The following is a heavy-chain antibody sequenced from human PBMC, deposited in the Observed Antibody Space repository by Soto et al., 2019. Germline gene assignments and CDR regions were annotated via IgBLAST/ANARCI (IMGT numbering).Heavy chain of an antibody. J-gene: IGHJ6*02. D-gene: IGHD6-19*01. CDR1: GGTFSSYA. CDR3: ARDPGYSSGWYHTYYYYGMDV. Sequence: GASVKVSCKASGGTFSSYAISWVRQAPGQGLEWMGGIIPIFGTANYAQKFQGRVTITADKSTSTAYMELSSLRSEDTAVYYCARDPGYSSGWYHTYYYYGMDVWGQGTTVTV. V-gene: IGHV1-69*06. CDR2: IIPIFGTA.